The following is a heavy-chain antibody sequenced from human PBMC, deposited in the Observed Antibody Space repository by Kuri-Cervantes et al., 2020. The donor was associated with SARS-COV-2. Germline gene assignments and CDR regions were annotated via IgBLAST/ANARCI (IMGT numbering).Heavy chain of an antibody. J-gene: IGHJ5*02. CDR1: GYTFTSYG. CDR3: ASHKPGEGRFDP. V-gene: IGHV1-18*01. D-gene: IGHD3-10*01. CDR2: ISAYNGNT. Sequence: ASVKVSCKASGYTFTSYGISWVRQAPGQGLEWMGWISAYNGNTNYAQKLQGRVTMTTDTSTSTAYMELRSLRSDDTAVYYCASHKPGEGRFDPWGQGPRSPSPQ.